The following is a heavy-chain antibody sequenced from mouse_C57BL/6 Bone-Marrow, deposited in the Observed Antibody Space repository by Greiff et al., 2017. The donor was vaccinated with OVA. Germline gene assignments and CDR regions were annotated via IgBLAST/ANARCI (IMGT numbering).Heavy chain of an antibody. Sequence: QVQLQQPGAELVKPGASVKLSCKASGYTFTSYWMHWVKQRPGQGLEWIGMIHPNSGSTNYNEKFKSKATLTVDKSSSTAYMQLSSLKSEDSAVNYCARRETGAAWFAYWGQGTLVTVSA. V-gene: IGHV1-64*01. CDR1: GYTFTSYW. CDR2: IHPNSGST. CDR3: ARRETGAAWFAY. J-gene: IGHJ3*01.